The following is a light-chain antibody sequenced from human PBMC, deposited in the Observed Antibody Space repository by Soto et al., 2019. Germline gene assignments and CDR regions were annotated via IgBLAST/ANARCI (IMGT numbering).Light chain of an antibody. J-gene: IGKJ3*01. CDR1: QSVNSY. V-gene: IGKV3-11*01. CDR3: QQRNNWPLT. CDR2: DSS. Sequence: ELVLTQSPATLSLSPGERAALSCRASQSVNSYLAWYQQKPGQAPRLLIYDSSNRATGIPARFSGSGSGTDFTLTISSLEPEDSAVYYCQQRNNWPLTFGPGTRWIS.